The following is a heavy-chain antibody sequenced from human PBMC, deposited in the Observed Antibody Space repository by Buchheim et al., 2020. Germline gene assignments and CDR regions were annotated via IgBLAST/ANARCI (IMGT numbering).Heavy chain of an antibody. CDR2: IYWDADK. CDR1: GFSLSTSGVG. CDR3: AHSGYNWSYAFDM. D-gene: IGHD5-24*01. Sequence: QITLKESGPTLVKPTQTLTLTCTFSGFSLSTSGVGVGWIRQPPGKALEWLALIYWDADKRYSPSLASRLTIHKDTYKKQVGLTMTSMDPVDTATYYCAHSGYNWSYAFDMWGQGT. J-gene: IGHJ3*02. V-gene: IGHV2-5*02.